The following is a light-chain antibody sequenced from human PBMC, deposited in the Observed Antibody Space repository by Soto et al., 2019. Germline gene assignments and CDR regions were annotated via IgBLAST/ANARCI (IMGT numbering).Light chain of an antibody. J-gene: IGKJ5*01. CDR1: QSVRSY. V-gene: IGKV3-11*01. Sequence: EIVLTQSPATLSLSPGERATLSCRASQSVRSYLAWYQHKHGQAPRLLIYDASNRATGIPARFSGSGSGTDFTLTISSLEPEDFAVYYCQQRSNWQITFGQGTRLETK. CDR3: QQRSNWQIT. CDR2: DAS.